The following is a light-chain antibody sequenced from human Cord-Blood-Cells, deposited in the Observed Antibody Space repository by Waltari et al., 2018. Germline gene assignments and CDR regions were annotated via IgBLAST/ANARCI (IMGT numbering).Light chain of an antibody. J-gene: IGLJ2*01. Sequence: SYELTQPPSVSVSPGQTASITCSGDKLGDKYACWYQQKPGQSPVLVIYQDSKRSSGIPERFYGSNSGNTATLTISGTQAMDEADYYCQAWDSSTVVFGGGTKLTVL. CDR1: KLGDKY. CDR3: QAWDSSTVV. V-gene: IGLV3-1*01. CDR2: QDS.